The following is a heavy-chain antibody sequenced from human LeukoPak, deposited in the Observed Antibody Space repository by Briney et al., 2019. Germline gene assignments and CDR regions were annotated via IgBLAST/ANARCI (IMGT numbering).Heavy chain of an antibody. D-gene: IGHD3-22*01. CDR2: INAGNGNT. J-gene: IGHJ4*02. CDR1: GYTFTSYA. CDR3: ARDPNYYDSSGFGDY. V-gene: IGHV1-3*01. Sequence: ASVKVSCKASGYTFTSYAMHWVRQAPGQRLEWMGWINAGNGNTKYSQKFQGRVTITRDTSASTAYMELSSLGSEDTAVYYCARDPNYYDSSGFGDYWGQGTLVTVSS.